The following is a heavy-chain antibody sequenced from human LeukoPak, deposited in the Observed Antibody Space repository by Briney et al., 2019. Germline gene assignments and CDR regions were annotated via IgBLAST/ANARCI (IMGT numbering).Heavy chain of an antibody. J-gene: IGHJ6*03. V-gene: IGHV4-59*12. Sequence: PSETLSLTCTVSGGSIRSYYWSWIRQPPGKGLEWIGYIYYSGSTNYNPSLESRVTISVDTSKNQFSLKLSSVTAADTAVYYCARVNSMRLKYNYYYMDVWGKGTTVTVSS. CDR3: ARVNSMRLKYNYYYMDV. CDR1: GGSIRSYY. CDR2: IYYSGST. D-gene: IGHD3-22*01.